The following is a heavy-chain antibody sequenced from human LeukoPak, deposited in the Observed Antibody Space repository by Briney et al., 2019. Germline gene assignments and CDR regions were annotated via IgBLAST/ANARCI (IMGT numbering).Heavy chain of an antibody. CDR3: AKGPIVRFDY. V-gene: IGHV3-23*01. D-gene: IGHD1-26*01. Sequence: GGSLRLSCVVSGFTFSSYAMSWVRQAPGKGLEWVSGISGSGDNTYYADPVKGRFTIFRDNSKNTLYLQMNSLRAEDTAVYYCAKGPIVRFDYWGQGTLVTVSS. CDR2: ISGSGDNT. J-gene: IGHJ4*02. CDR1: GFTFSSYA.